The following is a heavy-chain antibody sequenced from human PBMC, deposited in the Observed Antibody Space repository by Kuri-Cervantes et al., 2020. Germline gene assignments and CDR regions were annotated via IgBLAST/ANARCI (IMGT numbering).Heavy chain of an antibody. CDR1: GYSFTTYW. Sequence: KVSCKDSGYSFTTYWIGWVRQMPGKGLEWMGIIYPGDSETRYSPSFQGQVTISADKSISTAYVQWSSLKASDTAMYYCAGKRRGGSLEPFDYWGQGTLVTVSS. D-gene: IGHD2-15*01. J-gene: IGHJ4*02. CDR2: IYPGDSET. V-gene: IGHV5-51*01. CDR3: AGKRRGGSLEPFDY.